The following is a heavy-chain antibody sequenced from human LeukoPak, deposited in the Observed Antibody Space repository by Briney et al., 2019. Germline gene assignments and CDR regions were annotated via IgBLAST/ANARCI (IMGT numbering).Heavy chain of an antibody. Sequence: GGSLRLSCAASGFTFDDYGMSWVRQAPGKGLEWFSGINWNGGSTGYADSVKGRFTISRDNAKNSLYLQMNSLRAEDTALYYCARDGYCSSTSCYYFDYWGPGTLVTVSS. V-gene: IGHV3-20*04. J-gene: IGHJ4*02. CDR1: GFTFDDYG. CDR3: ARDGYCSSTSCYYFDY. D-gene: IGHD2-2*03. CDR2: INWNGGST.